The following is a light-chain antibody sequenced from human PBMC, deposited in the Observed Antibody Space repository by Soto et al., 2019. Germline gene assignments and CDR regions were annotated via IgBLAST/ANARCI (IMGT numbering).Light chain of an antibody. CDR1: SSDVGGYNY. Sequence: QSALTQPASVSGSPGQSITISCPGTSSDVGGYNYVSWYQQHPGKAPKLMIYDVSNRPSGVSNRFSGSKSGNTASLTISGLQAEDEADYYCSSYTSSSTVYVFGTGTKVTV. CDR2: DVS. CDR3: SSYTSSSTVYV. J-gene: IGLJ1*01. V-gene: IGLV2-14*01.